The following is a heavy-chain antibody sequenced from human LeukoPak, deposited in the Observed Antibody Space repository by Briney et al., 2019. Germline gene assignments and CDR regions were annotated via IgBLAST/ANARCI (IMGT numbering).Heavy chain of an antibody. CDR1: GGSISSNY. CDR2: CHYSGNT. J-gene: IGHJ3*02. V-gene: IGHV4-59*13. Sequence: KPSETLSLTCAISGGSISSNYWSWIRQPPGKGLEWIGYCHYSGNTNYNPSLKSRATISVDVSKNQFSLTLNSVTAADTAVYYCARSASSTSRSAFDIWGQGTRVTASS. CDR3: ARSASSTSRSAFDI.